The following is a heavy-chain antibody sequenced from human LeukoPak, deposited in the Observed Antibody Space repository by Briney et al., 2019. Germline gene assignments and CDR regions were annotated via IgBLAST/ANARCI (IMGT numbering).Heavy chain of an antibody. Sequence: ASVKVSCKASGYTFTSYGISWVRQAPGQGLEWMGWISAYNGNTNYAQKLQGRVTMTTDTSTSTAYMELRSLRSDDTAVYYCARDGRLRYFDWLLYHGMDVWGQGTTVTASS. V-gene: IGHV1-18*01. D-gene: IGHD3-9*01. CDR2: ISAYNGNT. CDR1: GYTFTSYG. CDR3: ARDGRLRYFDWLLYHGMDV. J-gene: IGHJ6*02.